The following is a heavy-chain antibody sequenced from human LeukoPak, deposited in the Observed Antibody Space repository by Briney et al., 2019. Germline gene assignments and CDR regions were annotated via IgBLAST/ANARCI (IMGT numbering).Heavy chain of an antibody. D-gene: IGHD6-19*01. CDR2: IYYKGNT. Sequence: SETLSLTCAASGGSFYDYSWRWIRQPPGKGLEWIGDIYYKGNTNYNPSLKSRVTISLDTSKNHFSLTWTTLVATHPAIYYWMRRDPGWNYSDYCGQGILVTVSS. CDR3: MRRDPGWNYSDY. V-gene: IGHV4-59*08. J-gene: IGHJ4*02. CDR1: GGSFYDYS.